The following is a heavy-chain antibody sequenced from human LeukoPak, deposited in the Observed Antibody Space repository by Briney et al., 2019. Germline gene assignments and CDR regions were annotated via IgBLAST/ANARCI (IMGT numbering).Heavy chain of an antibody. J-gene: IGHJ4*02. Sequence: GGSLRLSCAGSGFSFSNYVMTWVRQVPGEGLGWVSTVSNSGASAYYADSVKGRFTISRDNSKNTLYLQMNSLRAEDTAVYYCAKNLEVFTVYYFDYWGQGTLVTVSS. CDR2: VSNSGASA. CDR3: AKNLEVFTVYYFDY. D-gene: IGHD2-8*01. V-gene: IGHV3-23*01. CDR1: GFSFSNYV.